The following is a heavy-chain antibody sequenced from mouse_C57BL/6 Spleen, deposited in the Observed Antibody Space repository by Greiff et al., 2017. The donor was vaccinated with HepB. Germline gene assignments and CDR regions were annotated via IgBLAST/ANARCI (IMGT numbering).Heavy chain of an antibody. V-gene: IGHV1-80*01. CDR3: AGGYYGSSYGWYFDV. D-gene: IGHD1-1*01. CDR1: GYAFSSYW. J-gene: IGHJ1*03. CDR2: IYPGDGDT. Sequence: QVQLQQSGAELVKPGASVKISCKASGYAFSSYWMNWVKQRPGKGLEWIGQIYPGDGDTNYNGKFKGKATLTADKSSSTAYMQLSSLTSEDSAVDFCAGGYYGSSYGWYFDVWGTGTTVTVSS.